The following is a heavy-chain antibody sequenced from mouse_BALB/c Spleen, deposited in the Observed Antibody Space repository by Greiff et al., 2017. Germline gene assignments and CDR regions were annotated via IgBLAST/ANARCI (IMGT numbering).Heavy chain of an antibody. CDR2: ISYSGST. D-gene: IGHD2-14*01. J-gene: IGHJ1*01. Sequence: EVKLMESGPGLVKPSQSLSLTCTVTGYSITSDYAWNWIRQFPGNKLEWMGYISYSGSTSYNPSLKSRISITRDTSKNQFFLQLYSVTTEDTATYYWARCPLYYRYDGWYFDVWGAGTTVTVSS. CDR3: ARCPLYYRYDGWYFDV. V-gene: IGHV3-2*02. CDR1: GYSITSDYA.